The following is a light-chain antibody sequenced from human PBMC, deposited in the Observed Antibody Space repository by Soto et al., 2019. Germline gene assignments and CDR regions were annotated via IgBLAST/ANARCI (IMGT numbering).Light chain of an antibody. J-gene: IGLJ2*01. V-gene: IGLV1-51*01. Sequence: QSVLTQPPSLSAAPGQKVTISCSGSTSNIGYNFVSWYQQLPGTAPKLLIYDNDRRPSGIPDRFSASKSGTSATLDITGLQTGDEADYYCGTWDSSLSAVVFGAGTKLTVL. CDR3: GTWDSSLSAVV. CDR2: DND. CDR1: TSNIGYNF.